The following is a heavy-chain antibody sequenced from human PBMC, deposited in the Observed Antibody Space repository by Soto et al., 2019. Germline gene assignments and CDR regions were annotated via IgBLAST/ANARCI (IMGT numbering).Heavy chain of an antibody. CDR3: GRVVIKLAIKSMVS. Sequence: LSLTCAVYGGSLSGYYWTWIRQPPGKGLEWIGEVNPGGITNYSPSVTSRLTISLDTSTKQVSLEMTSVTAADKAVYYCGRVVIKLAIKSMVSWGPGTLVTVFS. J-gene: IGHJ5*02. CDR1: GGSLSGYY. V-gene: IGHV4-34*01. D-gene: IGHD6-13*01. CDR2: VNPGGIT.